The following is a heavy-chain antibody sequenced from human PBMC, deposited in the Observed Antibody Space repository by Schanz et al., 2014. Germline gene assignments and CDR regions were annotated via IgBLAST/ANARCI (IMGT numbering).Heavy chain of an antibody. Sequence: QVQLVQSGAEVKKPGSSVKVSCKASGGTFSSSTLTWVRQAPGQGLEWMGRIIPILDKTNYAQKFQGRVTMTRDTSTSTAYMELRSLISDDTAVYYCVRDAGWAFGDYHGMDVWGQGTSVTVSS. CDR3: VRDAGWAFGDYHGMDV. CDR2: IIPILDKT. D-gene: IGHD3-10*01. CDR1: GGTFSSST. J-gene: IGHJ6*02. V-gene: IGHV1-69*08.